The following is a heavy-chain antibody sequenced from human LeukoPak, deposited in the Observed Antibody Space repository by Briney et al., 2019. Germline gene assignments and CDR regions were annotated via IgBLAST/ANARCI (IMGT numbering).Heavy chain of an antibody. J-gene: IGHJ3*02. CDR3: ASDIRPLGAFDI. CDR2: IIPILGIA. V-gene: IGHV1-69*02. CDR1: GGTFSSYT. D-gene: IGHD2-15*01. Sequence: SVKVSCKASGGTFSSYTISWVRQAPGQGLEWMGRIIPILGIANYAQKFQGRVTINADKSTSTAYMELSSLRSEDTAVYYCASDIRPLGAFDIWGQGTMVTVSS.